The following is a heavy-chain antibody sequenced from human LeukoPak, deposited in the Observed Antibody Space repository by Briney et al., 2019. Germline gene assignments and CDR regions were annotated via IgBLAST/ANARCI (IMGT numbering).Heavy chain of an antibody. CDR2: ISGYNGNT. CDR1: DYKFTNYF. V-gene: IGHV1-18*01. J-gene: IGHJ6*03. CDR3: ARLSSGWYNYYYYMDV. D-gene: IGHD6-19*01. Sequence: ASVKVSCKSSDYKFTNYFITWVRQAPGQGLEWMGWISGYNGNTNYAQKLQGRVTMTTDTSTSTAYMELRSLRSDDTAVYYCARLSSGWYNYYYYMDVWGKGTTVTISS.